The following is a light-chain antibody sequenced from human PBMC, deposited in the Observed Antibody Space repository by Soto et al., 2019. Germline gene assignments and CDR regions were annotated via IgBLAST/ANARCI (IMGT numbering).Light chain of an antibody. V-gene: IGLV1-44*01. Sequence: QSVLTQPPSASGTPGERVTISCSGSAATIGSNSVNWCQHLPGMAPKRITHSNDHRPSGVADRFSCSESGTSASLAISVLQSEDEADDYCAAFHDLLNGWVFGGGTKLTVL. CDR1: AATIGSNS. J-gene: IGLJ3*02. CDR3: AAFHDLLNGWV. CDR2: SND.